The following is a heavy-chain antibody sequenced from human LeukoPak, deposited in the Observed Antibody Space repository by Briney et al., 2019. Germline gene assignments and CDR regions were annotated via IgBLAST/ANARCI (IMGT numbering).Heavy chain of an antibody. CDR3: TTGGREKRVLWFGELLSPDDY. CDR1: GFTFSNAW. Sequence: GRSLRLSCAASGFTFSNAWMSWVRQAPGKGLEWVGRIKSKTDGGTTDYAAPVKGRFTISRDDSKNTLYLQMNSLKTEDTAVYYCTTGGREKRVLWFGELLSPDDYWGQGTLVTVSS. D-gene: IGHD3-10*01. V-gene: IGHV3-15*01. CDR2: IKSKTDGGTT. J-gene: IGHJ4*02.